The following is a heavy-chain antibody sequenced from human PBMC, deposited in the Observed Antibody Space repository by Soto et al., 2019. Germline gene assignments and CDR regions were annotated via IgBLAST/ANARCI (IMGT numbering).Heavy chain of an antibody. V-gene: IGHV3-21*04. Sequence: PGGSLRLSCAASGFTFSDFTMNWVRQAPGKGLEWVACISSSSYISYADSVRGRFSLSRDNAKSSLYLQMNSLRVEDTAVYFCAREADDGYYSDYWGQGSLVTVSS. J-gene: IGHJ4*02. CDR1: GFTFSDFT. CDR3: AREADDGYYSDY. CDR2: ISSSSYI. D-gene: IGHD3-16*01.